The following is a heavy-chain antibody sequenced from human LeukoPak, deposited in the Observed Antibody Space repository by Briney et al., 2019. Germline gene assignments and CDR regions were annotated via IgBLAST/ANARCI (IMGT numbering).Heavy chain of an antibody. Sequence: GGSLRLSCTVSGFTVSSNSMSWVRQAPGKGLEWVSFIYSDNTHYSDSVKGRFTISRDNSKNTLYLQMNSLRAEDTAVYYCARGPFGVFDYWGQGTLVTVSS. CDR2: IYSDNT. D-gene: IGHD3-10*01. CDR1: GFTVSSNS. V-gene: IGHV3-53*01. CDR3: ARGPFGVFDY. J-gene: IGHJ4*02.